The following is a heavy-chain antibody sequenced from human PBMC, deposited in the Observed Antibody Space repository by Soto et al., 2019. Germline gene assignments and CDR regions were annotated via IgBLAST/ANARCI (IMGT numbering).Heavy chain of an antibody. CDR2: IYYSGST. Sequence: SVTLTLTCTVSGGSVGSGSYYWSWIRQPPRKGLEWIGYIYYSGSTNYNPSLKSRVTISVDTSKNQFSLKLSSVTAADTAVYYCARDSGSGSLGDYGMDVWGQGTTVTVSS. J-gene: IGHJ6*02. D-gene: IGHD1-26*01. V-gene: IGHV4-61*01. CDR1: GGSVGSGSYY. CDR3: ARDSGSGSLGDYGMDV.